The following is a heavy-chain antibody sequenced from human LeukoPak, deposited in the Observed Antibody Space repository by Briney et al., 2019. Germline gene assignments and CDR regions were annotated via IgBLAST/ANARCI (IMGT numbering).Heavy chain of an antibody. D-gene: IGHD3-10*01. CDR1: GYTFTSYG. J-gene: IGHJ4*02. CDR2: ISAYNGNT. CDR3: ARDWAENYYGSGSYLDY. V-gene: IGHV1-18*01. Sequence: ASVKVTCKASGYTFTSYGISWVRQAPGQGLEWMGWISAYNGNTNYAQKLQGRVTMTTDTSTSTAYMELRSLRSDDTAVYYCARDWAENYYGSGSYLDYWGQGTLVTVSS.